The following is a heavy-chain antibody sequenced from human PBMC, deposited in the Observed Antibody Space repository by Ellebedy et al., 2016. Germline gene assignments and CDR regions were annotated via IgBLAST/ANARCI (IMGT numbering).Heavy chain of an antibody. CDR2: ISGYNGNT. V-gene: IGHV1-18*01. D-gene: IGHD3-22*01. Sequence: ASVKVSCXASGYTFSSYGISWVRQAPGQGLEWMGWISGYNGNTNYAQKVQGRVSMTTDTSTSIAYMELRSLRSEDTAVYYCARWPKLYDSSGQNFDYWGQGTLVTVSS. CDR3: ARWPKLYDSSGQNFDY. CDR1: GYTFSSYG. J-gene: IGHJ4*02.